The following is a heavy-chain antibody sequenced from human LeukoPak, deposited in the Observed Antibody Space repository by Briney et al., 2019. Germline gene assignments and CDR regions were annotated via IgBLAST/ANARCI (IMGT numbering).Heavy chain of an antibody. Sequence: GGSLTLSCAASGFTFSSYWMSWVRQAPGKGLEWVANIKQDGSEKYYVDSVKGRFTISRDNAKNSLYLQMNSLRAEDTAVYYCARVRHVLRYFDWLLSNWYFDLWGRGTLVTVSS. CDR3: ARVRHVLRYFDWLLSNWYFDL. CDR1: GFTFSSYW. D-gene: IGHD3-9*01. V-gene: IGHV3-7*03. CDR2: IKQDGSEK. J-gene: IGHJ2*01.